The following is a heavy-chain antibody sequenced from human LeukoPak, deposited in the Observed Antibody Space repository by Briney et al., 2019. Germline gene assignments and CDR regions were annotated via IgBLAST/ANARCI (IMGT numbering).Heavy chain of an antibody. CDR1: GFTFSNFA. J-gene: IGHJ4*02. D-gene: IGHD1-26*01. Sequence: PGGSLRLSCAASGFTFSNFAMSWVRQAPGKGLEWVSAISTSGVSTRYADSVKGRFTISRDNSKNTLCLQMNSLRAEDTAVYYCARPKYSGSYYFDYWGQGTLVTVSS. V-gene: IGHV3-23*01. CDR2: ISTSGVST. CDR3: ARPKYSGSYYFDY.